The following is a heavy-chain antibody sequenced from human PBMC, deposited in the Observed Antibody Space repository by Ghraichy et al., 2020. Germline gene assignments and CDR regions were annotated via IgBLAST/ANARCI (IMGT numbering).Heavy chain of an antibody. CDR1: GFTFRGYA. J-gene: IGHJ4*02. CDR2: LGGSGGTE. V-gene: IGHV3-23*01. D-gene: IGHD4-17*01. Sequence: GESLNISCAASGFTFRGYAMSWFRQAPGKGLEWVSVLGGSGGTEYYADSVKGRFTISRDNSKNTLYLQMNSLRAEDTAVYYCAKGLTTVTWGVDYWGQGTLVTVSS. CDR3: AKGLTTVTWGVDY.